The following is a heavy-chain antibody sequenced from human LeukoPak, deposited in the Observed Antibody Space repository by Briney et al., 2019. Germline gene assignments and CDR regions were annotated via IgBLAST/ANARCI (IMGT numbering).Heavy chain of an antibody. CDR2: INPSGGST. Sequence: ASVKVSCKASGYTFTTYYIHWVRQAPGQGLEWMGFINPSGGSTSYAQKFQGRVTMTRDTSTSTVYMELSSLRSEDTAVYYCARNVGSGLDYWGQGTLVTVSS. V-gene: IGHV1-46*01. CDR1: GYTFTTYY. CDR3: ARNVGSGLDY. D-gene: IGHD1-1*01. J-gene: IGHJ4*02.